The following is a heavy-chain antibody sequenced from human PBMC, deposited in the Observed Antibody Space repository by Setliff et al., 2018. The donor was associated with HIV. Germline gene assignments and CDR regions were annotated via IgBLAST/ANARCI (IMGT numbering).Heavy chain of an antibody. CDR3: ARGEIG. CDR2: IYYNGST. CDR1: GGSISSSYYH. V-gene: IGHV4-39*07. Sequence: SETLSLTCTVSGGSISSSYYHWGWIRQPPGKGLEWIGNIYYNGSTYYNPSLKSRVTISVDTSKNQFSLKLSSVTAADTAVYYCARGEIGWGQGTLVTVSS. J-gene: IGHJ4*02.